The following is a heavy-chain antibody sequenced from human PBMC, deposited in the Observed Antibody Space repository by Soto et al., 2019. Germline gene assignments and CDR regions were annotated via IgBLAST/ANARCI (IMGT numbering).Heavy chain of an antibody. J-gene: IGHJ6*03. CDR2: MNPNSGNT. CDR1: GYTFTSYD. V-gene: IGHV1-8*01. D-gene: IGHD2-2*03. CDR3: ARAEKMDIVVVPAAMPTFYYYYYMDG. Sequence: GSSVKVSCKASGYTFTSYDINWVRQATGQGLEWMGWMNPNSGNTGYAQKFQGRVTMTRNTSISTAYMEMSSLRSEDTAVYYCARAEKMDIVVVPAAMPTFYYYYYMDGWGKGTTVTVSS.